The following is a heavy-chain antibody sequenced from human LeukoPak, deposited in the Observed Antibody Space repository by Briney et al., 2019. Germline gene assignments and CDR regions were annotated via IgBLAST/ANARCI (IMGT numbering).Heavy chain of an antibody. CDR1: GFTFSSYS. D-gene: IGHD1-26*01. V-gene: IGHV3-21*01. CDR2: ISSSSSYI. CDR3: ATNLYNPWELLPHYYFDY. Sequence: GGSLRLSWAASGFTFSSYSMNWVRQAPGKGLEWVSSISSSSSYIYYADSVKGRFTISRDNAKNSLYLQMNSLRAEDTAVYYCATNLYNPWELLPHYYFDYWGQGTLVTVSS. J-gene: IGHJ4*02.